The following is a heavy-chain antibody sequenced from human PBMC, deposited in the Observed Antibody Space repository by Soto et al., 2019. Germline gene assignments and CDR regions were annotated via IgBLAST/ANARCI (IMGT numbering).Heavy chain of an antibody. CDR1: GYTFPSYG. D-gene: IGHD6-19*01. CDR2: ISAYNGNT. J-gene: IGHJ6*03. V-gene: IGHV1-18*01. Sequence: ASVKVSCKASGYTFPSYGISWVRQAPGQGLEWMGWISAYNGNTNYAQKLQGRVTMTTDTSTSTAYMELRSLRSDDTAVYYCAREASGWNYYYYYMDVWGKGTTVTVSS. CDR3: AREASGWNYYYYYMDV.